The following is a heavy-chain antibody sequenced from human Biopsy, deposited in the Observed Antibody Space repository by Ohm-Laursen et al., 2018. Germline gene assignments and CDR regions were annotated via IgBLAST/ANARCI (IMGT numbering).Heavy chain of an antibody. J-gene: IGHJ2*01. Sequence: GTLSLTCTVSGDSISSYYWSWIRQPPGKGLQWIGYVYYTGGTDYNPSLQSRVTISVDTSKNHFSLRLRSVTPADTAIYYCARDRGYYSDRTVPGYFDLGGRGTLVTVSS. CDR1: GDSISSYY. V-gene: IGHV4-59*01. CDR2: VYYTGGT. CDR3: ARDRGYYSDRTVPGYFDL. D-gene: IGHD3-22*01.